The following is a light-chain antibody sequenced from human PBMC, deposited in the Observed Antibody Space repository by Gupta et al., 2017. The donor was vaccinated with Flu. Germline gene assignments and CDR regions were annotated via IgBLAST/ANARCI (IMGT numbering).Light chain of an antibody. CDR1: QSVSSN. J-gene: IGKJ1*01. Sequence: EIVITQSPATLSVSPGERATLSFRSSQSVSSNLAWYQQKPGQSPRLLIYGASNLATGIPARFSGSGAGTEFTLTISSRQSEDFAVYYCQQYNNWSTFGQGTRLEIK. V-gene: IGKV3-15*01. CDR2: GAS. CDR3: QQYNNWST.